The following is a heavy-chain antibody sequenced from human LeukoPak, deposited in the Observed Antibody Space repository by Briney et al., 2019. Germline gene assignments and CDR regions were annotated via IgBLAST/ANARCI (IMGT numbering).Heavy chain of an antibody. Sequence: ASVKVSCKASGYTFTSYGISWVRQAPGQGLEWMGWISAYNGNTNYAQKLQGRVTMTTDTSTSTAYMELRSLRSDDTAVYYCARVGSTYYDFWSGYPYFDYWGQGTLVTVSS. CDR2: ISAYNGNT. CDR1: GYTFTSYG. D-gene: IGHD3-3*01. V-gene: IGHV1-18*01. J-gene: IGHJ4*02. CDR3: ARVGSTYYDFWSGYPYFDY.